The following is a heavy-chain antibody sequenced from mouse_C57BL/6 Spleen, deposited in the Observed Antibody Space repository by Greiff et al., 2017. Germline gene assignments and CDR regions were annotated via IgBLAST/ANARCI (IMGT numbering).Heavy chain of an antibody. V-gene: IGHV5-17*01. CDR3: ARGGNYAWFAY. CDR2: ISSGSSTI. D-gene: IGHD2-1*01. Sequence: EVHLVESGGGLVKPGGSLKLSCAASGFTFSDYGMHWVRQAPEKGLEWVAYISSGSSTIYYADTVKGRFTISRANAKNTLFLQMTSLRSEDTAMCYCARGGNYAWFAYWGQGTLVTVSA. CDR1: GFTFSDYG. J-gene: IGHJ3*01.